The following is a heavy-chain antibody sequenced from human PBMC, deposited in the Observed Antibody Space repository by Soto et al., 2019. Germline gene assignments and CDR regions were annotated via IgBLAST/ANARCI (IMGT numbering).Heavy chain of an antibody. CDR1: GDSVSSNSAA. J-gene: IGHJ6*04. CDR2: TYYRTRWYY. V-gene: IGHV6-1*01. Sequence: QVQLQESGPGLVKPSQTLSLTCVISGDSVSSNSAAWNWIRQSPSRGLEWLGRTYYRTRWYYDYAVSVRSRITVNPDTSKKHFALVLTSVTPEDRVGYYCTRTTSHYSYDLDVWGKVTRFTV. D-gene: IGHD1-26*01. CDR3: TRTTSHYSYDLDV.